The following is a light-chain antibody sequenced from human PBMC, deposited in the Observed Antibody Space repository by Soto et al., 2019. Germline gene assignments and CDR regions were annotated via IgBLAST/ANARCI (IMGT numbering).Light chain of an antibody. CDR2: EVS. J-gene: IGLJ7*01. CDR3: RSYTSSSTRV. Sequence: QSVLTQPASVSGSPGQSITISCTGTSSDVGGYNYVSWYQQHPGKAPKLMIYEVSNRPSGVSNRFSGSTSGNTASLTISGLQAEDEADYYCRSYTSSSTRVFGGGTQLTVL. V-gene: IGLV2-14*01. CDR1: SSDVGGYNY.